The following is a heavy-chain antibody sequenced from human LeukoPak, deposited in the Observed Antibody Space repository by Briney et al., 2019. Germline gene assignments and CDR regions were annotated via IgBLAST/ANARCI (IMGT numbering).Heavy chain of an antibody. CDR1: GGTFSSYA. CDR2: IIPIFGTA. V-gene: IGHV1-69*13. CDR3: AGCSRGGSCYSFDY. J-gene: IGHJ4*02. Sequence: GASVKVSCKASGGTFSSYAISWVRQAPGQGLEWMGGIIPIFGTANYAQKFQGRVTITADESTSTAYMELSSLRSEDTAVYYCAGCSRGGSCYSFDYWGQGTLVTVSS. D-gene: IGHD2-15*01.